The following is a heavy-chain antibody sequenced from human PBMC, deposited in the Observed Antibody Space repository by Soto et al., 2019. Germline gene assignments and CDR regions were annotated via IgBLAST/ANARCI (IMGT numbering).Heavy chain of an antibody. CDR1: GFTFSSYA. Sequence: DVQLLESGGHLVQPGGSLRLSCAASGFTFSSYAMSWVRQAPGKGLEWVSSVSAGGDMTYYSDSVKGRFTIARDNSNNAVFLQMNCLRIEDTALYYCARGDRGGAGSPASYYCSGLDVWGQGATVTVS. D-gene: IGHD2-21*01. CDR2: VSAGGDMT. CDR3: ARGDRGGAGSPASYYCSGLDV. J-gene: IGHJ6*02. V-gene: IGHV3-23*01.